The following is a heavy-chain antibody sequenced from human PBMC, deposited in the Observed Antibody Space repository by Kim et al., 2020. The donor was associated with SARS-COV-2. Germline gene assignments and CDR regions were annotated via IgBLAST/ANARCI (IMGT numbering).Heavy chain of an antibody. D-gene: IGHD3-22*01. CDR1: GFIFSDYY. J-gene: IGHJ5*02. CDR3: ARRHYYENSGYAALDP. V-gene: IGHV3-11*01. CDR2: ISSTGITI. Sequence: GGSLRLSCAASGFIFSDYYMAWIRQAPGKGLEWISYISSTGITIFYADSVKGRFTISRDNAKNSLYLQMNSLRAEDTAMYYCARRHYYENSGYAALDPWGQGTLVTVSS.